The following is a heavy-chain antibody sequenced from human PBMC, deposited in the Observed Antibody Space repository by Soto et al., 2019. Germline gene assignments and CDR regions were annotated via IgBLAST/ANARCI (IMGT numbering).Heavy chain of an antibody. CDR2: ISASTRNT. Sequence: QVQLVQSGGEVKKPGASVKVSCQASGYTFSDYAISWVRQAPGQGLEWMGWISASTRNTDQAQNFQGRVIMTLDTSTNTAYMELRSLRFDDTAVYYCVGCYCSVGSCYACWHFGLWGRGTLVTVSS. CDR1: GYTFSDYA. V-gene: IGHV1-18*01. CDR3: VGCYCSVGSCYACWHFGL. D-gene: IGHD2-15*01. J-gene: IGHJ2*01.